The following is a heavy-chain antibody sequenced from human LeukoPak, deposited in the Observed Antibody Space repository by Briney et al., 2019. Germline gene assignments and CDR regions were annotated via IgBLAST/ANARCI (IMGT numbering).Heavy chain of an antibody. V-gene: IGHV1-18*01. CDR2: IGAYNGDT. Sequence: GASVKVSCKASGYTFTSYGITWVRQAPGQGLEWMGWIGAYNGDTNNAQKLQGRVTMTTDTSTSTAYMELRSLRSDDTAVYYCARKSQGRRSGWYREFDYWGQGTLVTVSS. D-gene: IGHD3-3*01. J-gene: IGHJ4*02. CDR1: GYTFTSYG. CDR3: ARKSQGRRSGWYREFDY.